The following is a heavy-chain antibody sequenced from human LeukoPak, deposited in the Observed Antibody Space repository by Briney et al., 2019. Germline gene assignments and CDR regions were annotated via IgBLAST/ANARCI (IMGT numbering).Heavy chain of an antibody. D-gene: IGHD1-26*01. CDR3: ARLSIVGATTYYFDY. CDR2: ISSSSSTI. Sequence: GGSLRLSCAASGFTFSSYSMDWVRQAPGKGLEWVSYISSSSSTIYYADSVKGRFTISRDNSKNTLYLQMNSLRAEDTAVYYCARLSIVGATTYYFDYWGQGTLVTVSS. V-gene: IGHV3-48*01. J-gene: IGHJ4*02. CDR1: GFTFSSYS.